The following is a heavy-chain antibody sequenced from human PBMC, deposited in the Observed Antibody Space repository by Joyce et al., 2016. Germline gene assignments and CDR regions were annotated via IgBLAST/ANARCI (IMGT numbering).Heavy chain of an antibody. V-gene: IGHV4-34*01. CDR3: ARARGYCSGTNCFYNYFEP. Sequence: QVQLQQSGTGLLKPSETLSLSCGVSGGSFSNYYWTWIRQPPGKGLEWIGETYLRGRTTYNPSLKSRVTRSVDTSENQFSLTVTSVTAADTAVYYCARARGYCSGTNCFYNYFEPWGQGTRVTVSS. D-gene: IGHD2-2*01. CDR1: GGSFSNYY. J-gene: IGHJ1*01. CDR2: TYLRGRT.